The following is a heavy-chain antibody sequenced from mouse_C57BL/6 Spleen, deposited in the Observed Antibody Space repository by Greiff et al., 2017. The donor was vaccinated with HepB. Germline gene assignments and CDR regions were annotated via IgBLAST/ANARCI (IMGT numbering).Heavy chain of an antibody. V-gene: IGHV5-4*03. Sequence: EVMLVESGGGLVKPGGSLKLSCAASGFTFSSYAMSWVRQTPEKRLEWVATISDGGSYTYYPDNVKGRFTISRDNAKNNLYLQMSHLKSEDTAMYYCARGSEDYDGAMDYWGQGTSVTVSS. J-gene: IGHJ4*01. CDR3: ARGSEDYDGAMDY. CDR2: ISDGGSYT. D-gene: IGHD2-4*01. CDR1: GFTFSSYA.